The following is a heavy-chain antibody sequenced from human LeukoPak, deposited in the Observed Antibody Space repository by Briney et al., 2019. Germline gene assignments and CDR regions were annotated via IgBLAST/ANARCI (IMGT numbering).Heavy chain of an antibody. V-gene: IGHV3-30*04. CDR1: GFTFSTYA. CDR3: ASSGDERYFDWWA. Sequence: GGSLRLSCAASGFTFSTYAMHWVRQAPGKGLEWVSFISHDGSNKYYAESVKGRFTISRDNSKNTLYLQMNSLRAEDTAVYYCASSGDERYFDWWAWGQGTLVTVSS. D-gene: IGHD3-9*01. CDR2: ISHDGSNK. J-gene: IGHJ5*02.